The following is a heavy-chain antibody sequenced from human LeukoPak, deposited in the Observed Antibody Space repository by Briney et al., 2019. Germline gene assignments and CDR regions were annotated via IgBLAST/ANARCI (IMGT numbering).Heavy chain of an antibody. V-gene: IGHV3-15*01. CDR1: GFTFSNAW. Sequence: GGSLRLSCAASGFTFSNAWMSWVRQAPGKGLEWVGRIKSKTDGGTTDYAAPVKGRFTISRDDSKNTLYLQMNSLKTEDTAVYYCTTDGVVVPAAIDYWGQGTLVTVSS. CDR3: TTDGVVVPAAIDY. J-gene: IGHJ4*02. CDR2: IKSKTDGGTT. D-gene: IGHD2-2*01.